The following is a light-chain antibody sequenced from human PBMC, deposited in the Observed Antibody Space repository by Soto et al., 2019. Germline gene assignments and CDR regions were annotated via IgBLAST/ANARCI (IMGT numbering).Light chain of an antibody. CDR2: EAS. J-gene: IGLJ1*01. Sequence: SVLTQPASVSGSPGQSITISCTVTGSDVRTYNLVSWYQQHPGKVPKLIIYEASKRPSGVSNRFSGSQPGNTASLTVSGLQAEDEADYYCCSYAGDKTYVFGSGTKVTV. V-gene: IGLV2-23*01. CDR3: CSYAGDKTYV. CDR1: GSDVRTYNL.